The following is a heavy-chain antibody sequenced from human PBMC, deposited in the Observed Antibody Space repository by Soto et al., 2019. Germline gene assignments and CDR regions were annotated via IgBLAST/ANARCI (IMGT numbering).Heavy chain of an antibody. D-gene: IGHD6-19*01. Sequence: SETLSLTCTVSGGSISSYYWSWIRQPAGKGLEWIGRIYTSGSTNYNPSLKSRVTMSVDTSKNQFSLKLSSVTAADTAVYYCARDHEWLVRNDAFDIWGQGTMVTVSS. CDR3: ARDHEWLVRNDAFDI. CDR2: IYTSGST. J-gene: IGHJ3*02. V-gene: IGHV4-4*07. CDR1: GGSISSYY.